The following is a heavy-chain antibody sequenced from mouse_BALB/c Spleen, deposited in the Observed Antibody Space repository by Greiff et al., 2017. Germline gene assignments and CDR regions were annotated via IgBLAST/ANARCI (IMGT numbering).Heavy chain of an antibody. V-gene: IGHV1S137*01. Sequence: QVQLQQSGAELVRPGVSVKISCKGSGYTFTDYAMHWVKQSHAKSLEWIGVISTYYGDASYNQKFKGKATMTVDKSSSTAYMELVRLTSEDSAIYYCARRQLGLGYAMDYWGQGTSVTVSS. J-gene: IGHJ4*01. CDR2: ISTYYGDA. CDR1: GYTFTDYA. CDR3: ARRQLGLGYAMDY. D-gene: IGHD3-1*01.